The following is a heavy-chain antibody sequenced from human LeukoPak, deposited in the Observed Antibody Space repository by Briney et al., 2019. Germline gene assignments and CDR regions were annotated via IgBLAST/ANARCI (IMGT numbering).Heavy chain of an antibody. J-gene: IGHJ4*02. V-gene: IGHV3-30-3*01. D-gene: IGHD3-10*01. Sequence: GGSLRLSCAASGFTFSSYAMHWVRQAPGKGLEWVAVISYDGSNKYYADSVKGRFTISRDNSKNTLYLQMNSLRAEDTAVYYCARGSWFGELPPYFDYWGQGTLVTVST. CDR3: ARGSWFGELPPYFDY. CDR1: GFTFSSYA. CDR2: ISYDGSNK.